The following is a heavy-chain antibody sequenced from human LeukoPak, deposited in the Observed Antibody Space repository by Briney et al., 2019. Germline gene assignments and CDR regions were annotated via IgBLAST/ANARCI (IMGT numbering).Heavy chain of an antibody. CDR1: GYTFTSYD. CDR2: ISAYNGNT. Sequence: GASVKVSCKASGYTFTSYDISWVRQAPGQGLEWMGWISAYNGNTNYAQKLRGRVTMTTDTSTSTAYMELRSLRSDDTAVYYCASGSLTGRYCSGGSCYTPREMGYWGQGTLVTVSS. D-gene: IGHD2-15*01. J-gene: IGHJ4*02. V-gene: IGHV1-18*01. CDR3: ASGSLTGRYCSGGSCYTPREMGY.